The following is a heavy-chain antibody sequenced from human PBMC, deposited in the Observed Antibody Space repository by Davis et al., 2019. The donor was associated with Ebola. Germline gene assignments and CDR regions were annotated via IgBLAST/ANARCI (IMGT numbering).Heavy chain of an antibody. CDR2: IDPSDSYT. CDR1: GYSFTSYW. CDR3: ARHYGR. Sequence: VESPITPCKCPGYSFTSYWINWVRQMPGKGLEWMGRIDPSDSYTNYSPSFQGHVTISADKSISTAYLQWSSLKASDTAMYYCARHYGRWGQGTLVTVSS. J-gene: IGHJ4*02. V-gene: IGHV5-10-1*01. D-gene: IGHD3-16*01.